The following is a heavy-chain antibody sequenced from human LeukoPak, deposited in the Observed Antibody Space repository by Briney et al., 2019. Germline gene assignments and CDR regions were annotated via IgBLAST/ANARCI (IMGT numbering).Heavy chain of an antibody. CDR3: ARDHRLTTMVRGVITHLSGWFDP. CDR1: GYTFTTYG. D-gene: IGHD3-10*01. CDR2: TNPDNGNT. Sequence: ASVKVSCKTSGYTFTTYGITWVRQAPGQGLEWMGWTNPDNGNTNYAQKFQGRVSITTDTSTRTAYMELRSLRSDDTAVYYCARDHRLTTMVRGVITHLSGWFDPWGQGTLVTVSS. V-gene: IGHV1-18*01. J-gene: IGHJ5*02.